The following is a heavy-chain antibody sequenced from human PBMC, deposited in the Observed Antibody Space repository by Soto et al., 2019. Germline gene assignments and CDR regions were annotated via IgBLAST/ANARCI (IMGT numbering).Heavy chain of an antibody. Sequence: EVQLVESGGGLIQPGGSLRLSCAASGFTVSSNYMSWVRQAPGKGLEWVSVIYSGGSTYYADSVKGRFTISRDNSKNTLYLQMNSLRAEDTAVYYCAIDRVESGYPEYFQAWGQGTLVTVSS. J-gene: IGHJ1*01. CDR2: IYSGGST. D-gene: IGHD3-22*01. V-gene: IGHV3-53*01. CDR3: AIDRVESGYPEYFQA. CDR1: GFTVSSNY.